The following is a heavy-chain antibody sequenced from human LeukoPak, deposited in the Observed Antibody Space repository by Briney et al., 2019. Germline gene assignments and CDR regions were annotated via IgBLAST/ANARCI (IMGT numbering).Heavy chain of an antibody. Sequence: GGSLRLSCAASGFTFSSYVMSWVRQAPGKGLEWVSAISGSGGSTYYADSVKGRFTISRDNSKNTLYLQMNSLRAEDTAVYYCAKHGTLGYSGYDYPYYFDYWGQGTLVTVSS. V-gene: IGHV3-23*01. D-gene: IGHD5-12*01. J-gene: IGHJ4*02. CDR2: ISGSGGST. CDR3: AKHGTLGYSGYDYPYYFDY. CDR1: GFTFSSYV.